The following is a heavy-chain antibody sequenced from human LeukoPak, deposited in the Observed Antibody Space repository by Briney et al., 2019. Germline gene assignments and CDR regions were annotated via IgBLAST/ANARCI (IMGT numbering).Heavy chain of an antibody. CDR3: ARDKVTGPTHLDY. J-gene: IGHJ4*02. Sequence: GGSLRLSCAASGFTFSSYSMSWVRQAPGKGLEWVANIRQDGSEIYYVDSVKGRFTISRDNARNSLDLQMDSLRAEDTAIYYCARDKVTGPTHLDYWGQGTLVTVSS. V-gene: IGHV3-7*01. CDR2: IRQDGSEI. CDR1: GFTFSSYS. D-gene: IGHD4-11*01.